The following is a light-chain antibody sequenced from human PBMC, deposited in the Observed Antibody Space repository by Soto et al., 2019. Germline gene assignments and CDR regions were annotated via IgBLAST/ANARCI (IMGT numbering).Light chain of an antibody. J-gene: IGLJ2*01. V-gene: IGLV1-40*01. CDR3: QSYDSSLSGYVV. Sequence: QAVVTQPPSVSGAPGQRVTISCTGSSSYIGAGFDIHWYQQLPGTAPKLLMYGNNNRPSGVPDRFSGSKSGTSASLAITGLHAEDEADYYCQSYDSSLSGYVVFGGGTKLTVL. CDR1: SSYIGAGFD. CDR2: GNN.